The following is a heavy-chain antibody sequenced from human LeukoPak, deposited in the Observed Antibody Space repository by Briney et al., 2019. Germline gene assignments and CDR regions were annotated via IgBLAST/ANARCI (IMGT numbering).Heavy chain of an antibody. D-gene: IGHD1-26*01. Sequence: VASVKVSCKASGYTFTGYYMHWVRQAPGQGLEWMGWINPNSGGTNYAQKFQGRVTMTRDTSISTAYMELSRLRSDDTAVYYCARGDFSGSYPNYYFDYWGQGTLVTVSS. J-gene: IGHJ4*02. V-gene: IGHV1-2*02. CDR2: INPNSGGT. CDR3: ARGDFSGSYPNYYFDY. CDR1: GYTFTGYY.